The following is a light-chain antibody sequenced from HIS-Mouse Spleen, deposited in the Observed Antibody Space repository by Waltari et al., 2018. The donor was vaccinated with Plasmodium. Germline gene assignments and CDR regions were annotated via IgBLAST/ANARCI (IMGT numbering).Light chain of an antibody. V-gene: IGLV2-11*01. J-gene: IGLJ3*02. Sequence: QSALTPPRSVSGSPGQSVTISCPGPSSDVGGYNYVSWYQQHPGKAPKLMIYDVSKRPSGVPDRFSGSKSGNTASLTISGLQAEDEADYYCCSYAGSYTWVFGGGTKLTVL. CDR2: DVS. CDR3: CSYAGSYTWV. CDR1: SSDVGGYNY.